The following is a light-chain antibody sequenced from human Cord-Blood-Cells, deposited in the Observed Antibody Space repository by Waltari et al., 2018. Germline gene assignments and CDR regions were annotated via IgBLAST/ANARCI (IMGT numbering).Light chain of an antibody. CDR3: QQYDNLSLT. CDR2: NAS. V-gene: IGKV1-33*01. Sequence: DIQMTQSPSSLPASVGDRVTITCQASQDISNYLNWYQQKPGKAPKLLIYNASNLETGVPSRFSGSGSGTDFTFTISSLQPEDIATYYCQQYDNLSLTFGGGTKVEIK. CDR1: QDISNY. J-gene: IGKJ4*01.